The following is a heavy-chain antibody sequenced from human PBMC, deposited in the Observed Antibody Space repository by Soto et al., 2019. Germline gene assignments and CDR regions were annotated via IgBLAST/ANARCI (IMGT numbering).Heavy chain of an antibody. V-gene: IGHV5-51*01. CDR3: ARQVEDGYSFAYHY. CDR1: GYSFAIYC. CDR2: IYPGDSDT. J-gene: IGHJ4*02. D-gene: IGHD5-18*01. Sequence: GESLKISCKGSGYSFAIYCIGWVLQMPGKGLEWMGIIYPGDSDTRYSPSFQGQVTISADKSISTAYLHWSSLKASDSAMYYCARQVEDGYSFAYHYWGQGTQVTVSS.